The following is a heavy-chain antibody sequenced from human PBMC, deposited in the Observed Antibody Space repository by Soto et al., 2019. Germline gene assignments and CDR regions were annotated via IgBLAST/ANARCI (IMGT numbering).Heavy chain of an antibody. CDR2: IYHSGST. CDR3: ARARGREYYFDY. D-gene: IGHD3-10*01. J-gene: IGHJ4*02. CDR1: GGSISSGGYS. V-gene: IGHV4-30-2*01. Sequence: SETLSLTCAVSGGSISSGGYSWSWIRQPPGKGLEWIGYIYHSGSTYYNPSLKSRVTISVDRSKNQFSLKLSSVTAADTAVYYCARARGREYYFDYRGQGTLVTVSS.